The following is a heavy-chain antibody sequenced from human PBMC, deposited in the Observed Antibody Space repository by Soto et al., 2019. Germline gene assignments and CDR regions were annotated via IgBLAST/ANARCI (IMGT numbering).Heavy chain of an antibody. Sequence: PGGSLRLSCVGSGFIFSNNGMHWVRQTPGKGLEWVAFMSYDGSDTFYADSVKGRFTISRDNSKNTLYLQMNSLRAEDTAVYYCAKVPYSGSYPISYYFDYWGQRTLVTVSS. CDR1: GFIFSNNG. V-gene: IGHV3-30*02. CDR2: MSYDGSDT. CDR3: AKVPYSGSYPISYYFDY. D-gene: IGHD1-26*01. J-gene: IGHJ4*02.